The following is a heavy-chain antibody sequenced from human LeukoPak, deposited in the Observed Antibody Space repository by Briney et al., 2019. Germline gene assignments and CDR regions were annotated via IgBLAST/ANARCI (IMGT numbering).Heavy chain of an antibody. Sequence: PSETLSLTCTVSGGSISSYYWSWIRQPPGKGLEWIGYIYYSGSTNYNPSLKSRVTISVDTSKNQFSLKLSSVTAADTAVYYCARDGDFWNGRNWFDPWGQGTLVTVSS. CDR1: GGSISSYY. V-gene: IGHV4-59*01. CDR2: IYYSGST. D-gene: IGHD3-3*01. J-gene: IGHJ5*02. CDR3: ARDGDFWNGRNWFDP.